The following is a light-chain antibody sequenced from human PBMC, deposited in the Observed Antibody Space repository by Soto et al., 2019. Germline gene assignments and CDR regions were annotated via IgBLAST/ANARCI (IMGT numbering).Light chain of an antibody. Sequence: DIQLTQSPSFLSASVGDRVTITCRASRGFSSYLAWYQQKPGKAPKLLIYAASTLQSGVPSRFSGSGSGTEFTLTISSLQPEDFATCYCQQPELTFGGGTKVEIK. J-gene: IGKJ4*01. V-gene: IGKV1-9*01. CDR3: QQPELT. CDR2: AAS. CDR1: RGFSSY.